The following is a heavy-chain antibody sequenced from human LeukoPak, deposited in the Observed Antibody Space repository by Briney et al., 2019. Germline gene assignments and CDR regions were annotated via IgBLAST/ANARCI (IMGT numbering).Heavy chain of an antibody. CDR3: ARRYYMDV. CDR1: GYSISISYY. CDR2: IYYSWST. V-gene: IGHV4-38-2*02. J-gene: IGHJ6*03. Sequence: PSETLSLTCTVSGYSISISYYWGWIRQPPGKGLEWIGSIYYSWSTYYNPSLKSRLTISVDTSKNQFSLKLSSVTAADTAVYYCARRYYMDVWGKGTTVTISS.